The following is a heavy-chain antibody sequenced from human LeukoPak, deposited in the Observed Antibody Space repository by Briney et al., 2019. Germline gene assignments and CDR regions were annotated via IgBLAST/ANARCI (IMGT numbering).Heavy chain of an antibody. J-gene: IGHJ6*02. CDR3: ARGCGGDCYSFDPYYYYYYGMDV. D-gene: IGHD2-21*02. CDR2: IYYSGST. Sequence: PSETPSLTCTVSGGSISSYYWSWIRQPPGKGLEWIGYIYYSGSTNYNPSLKSRVTISVDTSKNQFSLKLSSVTAADTTVYYCARGCGGDCYSFDPYYYYYYGMDVWGQGTTVTVSS. V-gene: IGHV4-59*01. CDR1: GGSISSYY.